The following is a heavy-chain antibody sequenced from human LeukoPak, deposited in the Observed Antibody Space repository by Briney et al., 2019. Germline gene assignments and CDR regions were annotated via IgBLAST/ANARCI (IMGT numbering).Heavy chain of an antibody. J-gene: IGHJ4*02. Sequence: SETLSLTCTVSGGSISSYYWSWIRQPAGKGLEWIGRIYTSGSTNYNPSLKSRVTMSVDTSKNQFSLKLSSVTAADTAVYYCATCSYGAAAGRGFDYWGQGTLVTVSS. CDR2: IYTSGST. D-gene: IGHD6-13*01. V-gene: IGHV4-4*07. CDR1: GGSISSYY. CDR3: ATCSYGAAAGRGFDY.